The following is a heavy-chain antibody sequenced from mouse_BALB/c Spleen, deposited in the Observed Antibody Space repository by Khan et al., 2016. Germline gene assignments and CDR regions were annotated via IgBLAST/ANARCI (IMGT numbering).Heavy chain of an antibody. CDR2: INTYTGEA. Sequence: QIQLVQSGPELKKPGETVKISYKASGYTFTKYGMNWVKQAPGKGLKWMGWINTYTGEATYADDFKGRFAFSLETSASSAYLQINNLKNEDMATYFCARKGDFITTVVATDYDMDYWGRGTSVTVSS. V-gene: IGHV9-1*02. CDR1: GYTFTKYG. J-gene: IGHJ4*01. D-gene: IGHD1-1*01. CDR3: ARKGDFITTVVATDYDMDY.